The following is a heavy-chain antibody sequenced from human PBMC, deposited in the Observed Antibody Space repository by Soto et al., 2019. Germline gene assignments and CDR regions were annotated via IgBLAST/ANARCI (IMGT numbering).Heavy chain of an antibody. J-gene: IGHJ5*02. CDR2: IHYTGST. D-gene: IGHD6-19*01. CDR1: GSSISGHY. Sequence: QVQLQESGPGLVKPSETLSLTCTVSGSSISGHYWSWIRQPPGKGLEWLGYIHYTGSTNYNPSLRSRVTLSVDTSNNQFSLKLTSVTAADTAVYYCATGGWYNDRWGQGTLVTVSS. CDR3: ATGGWYNDR. V-gene: IGHV4-59*11.